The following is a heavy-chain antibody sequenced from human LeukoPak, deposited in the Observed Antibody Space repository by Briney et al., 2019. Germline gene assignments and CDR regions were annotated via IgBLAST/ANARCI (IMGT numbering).Heavy chain of an antibody. CDR1: GFTFSSYA. CDR2: ISGSGGGT. J-gene: IGHJ4*02. V-gene: IGHV3-23*01. CDR3: AKDSSFGVVITEYFDY. Sequence: GGSLRLSCAASGFTFSSYAMSWVRQAPGKGLEWVSAISGSGGGTYYADSVKGRFTIFRDNSKNTLYLQMNSLRAEDTAVYYCAKDSSFGVVITEYFDYWGQGTLVTVSS. D-gene: IGHD3-3*01.